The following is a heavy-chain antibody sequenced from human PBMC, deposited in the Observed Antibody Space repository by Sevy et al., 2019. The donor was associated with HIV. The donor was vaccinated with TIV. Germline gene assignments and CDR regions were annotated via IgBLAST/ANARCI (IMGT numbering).Heavy chain of an antibody. CDR1: GFTFSSYE. V-gene: IGHV3-48*03. CDR3: ARVRNVDTAMALPYNWFDP. CDR2: ISSSGSTI. J-gene: IGHJ5*02. Sequence: GGSLRLSCAASGFTFSSYEMNWVRQAPGKGLEWVSYISSSGSTIYHADSVKGRFTISRDNAKNSLYLQMNSLRAEDTAVYYCARVRNVDTAMALPYNWFDPWGQGTLVTVSS. D-gene: IGHD5-18*01.